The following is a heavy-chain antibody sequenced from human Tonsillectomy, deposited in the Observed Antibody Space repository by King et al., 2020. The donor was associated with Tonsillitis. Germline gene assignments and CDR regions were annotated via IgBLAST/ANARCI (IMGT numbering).Heavy chain of an antibody. Sequence: VQLVESGGGLVQPGGSLRLSCAASGFTFSSYWMHWVRQVPGKGLVWVSHSNSDGSSTNDADSVKGRFTISRDNAKNTLYLQMNSLRAEDTAVYYCSRGGGYSYGWLGYWGQGTLVTVPA. CDR2: SNSDGSST. V-gene: IGHV3-74*01. D-gene: IGHD5-18*01. CDR1: GFTFSSYW. J-gene: IGHJ4*02. CDR3: SRGGGYSYGWLGY.